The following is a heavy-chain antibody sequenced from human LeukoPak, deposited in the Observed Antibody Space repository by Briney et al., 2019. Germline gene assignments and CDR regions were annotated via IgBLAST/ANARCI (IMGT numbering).Heavy chain of an antibody. J-gene: IGHJ4*02. Sequence: GASVKVSCKVSGYTLTELSMHWVRQAPGKGLEWMGGSDPEDGETIYAQKFQGRVTMTEDTSTDTAYMELSSLRSEDTAVYYCATGRVRGVISPFDYWGQGTLVTVSS. CDR1: GYTLTELS. CDR2: SDPEDGET. D-gene: IGHD3-10*01. CDR3: ATGRVRGVISPFDY. V-gene: IGHV1-24*01.